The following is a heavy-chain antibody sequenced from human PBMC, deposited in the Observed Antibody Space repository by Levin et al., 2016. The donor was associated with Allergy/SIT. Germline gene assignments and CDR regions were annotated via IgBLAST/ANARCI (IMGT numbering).Heavy chain of an antibody. CDR3: ARGPMLRGVIGWFDP. J-gene: IGHJ5*02. V-gene: IGHV4-30-2*01. D-gene: IGHD3-10*01. CDR2: IYHTGNT. Sequence: SETLSLTCAVSGDSLSSGGDSWSWIRQPPGKGLEWIGYIYHTGNTFYNPSLKSRVTISVDRSKNQFSLKVNSVTAADTAVYYCARGPMLRGVIGWFDPWGQGTLVTVSS. CDR1: GDSLSSGGDS.